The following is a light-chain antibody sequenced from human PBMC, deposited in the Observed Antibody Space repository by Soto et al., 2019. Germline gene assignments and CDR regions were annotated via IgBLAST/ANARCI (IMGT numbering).Light chain of an antibody. J-gene: IGLJ3*02. CDR2: DVN. V-gene: IGLV2-14*03. Sequence: QSVLTQPASVSGSPGQSITISCTGTASDVGAFNHVSWYQQHPNKAPTLVIYDVNKRPSGVSSRFSGSKSGDTASLTISNLQAEDGADYFCSSFSSSSTPVLFGGGTKVTVL. CDR3: SSFSSSSTPVL. CDR1: ASDVGAFNH.